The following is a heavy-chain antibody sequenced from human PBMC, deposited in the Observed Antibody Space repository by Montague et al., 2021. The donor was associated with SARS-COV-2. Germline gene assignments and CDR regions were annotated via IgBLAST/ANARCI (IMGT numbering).Heavy chain of an antibody. D-gene: IGHD6-13*01. J-gene: IGHJ4*02. CDR1: GFTFSSYS. CDR2: ISSSSSYI. CDR3: ARVSRSNWYGGSLGEALDY. V-gene: IGHV3-21*01. Sequence: SLRLSCAASGFTFSSYSMNWVRQAPGKGLEWVSSISSSSSYIYYADSVKGRFTISRDNAKNSLYLQMNSLRAEDTAVYYCARVSRSNWYGGSLGEALDYWGQGTLVTVSS.